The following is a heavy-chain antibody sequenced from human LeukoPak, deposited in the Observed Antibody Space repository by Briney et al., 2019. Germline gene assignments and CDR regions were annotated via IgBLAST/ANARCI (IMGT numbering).Heavy chain of an antibody. CDR1: GYTFTSYG. V-gene: IGHV1-18*01. CDR2: ISAYNGNT. J-gene: IGHJ4*02. Sequence: SVKVSCKASGYTFTSYGISWVRQAPGQGLEWMGWISAYNGNTNYAQKLQGRVTMTTDTSTSTAYMELRSLRSDDTAVYYCAREYYDFWSAYYFDYRGQGTLVTVSS. CDR3: AREYYDFWSAYYFDY. D-gene: IGHD3-3*01.